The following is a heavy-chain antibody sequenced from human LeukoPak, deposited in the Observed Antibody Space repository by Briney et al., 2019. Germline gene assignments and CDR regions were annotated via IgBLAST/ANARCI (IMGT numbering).Heavy chain of an antibody. J-gene: IGHJ4*02. Sequence: HSGRSLRLSCAASGFTFSSYAMHWVRQAPGKGLEWVAVISYDGSNKYYADSVKGRFTISRDNSKNTLYLQMSSLRAEDTAVYYCARGGSGSSTSYFDYWGQGTLVTVSS. V-gene: IGHV3-30*04. CDR2: ISYDGSNK. D-gene: IGHD3-10*01. CDR1: GFTFSSYA. CDR3: ARGGSGSSTSYFDY.